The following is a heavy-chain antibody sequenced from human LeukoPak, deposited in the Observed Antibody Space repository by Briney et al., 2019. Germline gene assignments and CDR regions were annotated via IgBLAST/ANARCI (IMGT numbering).Heavy chain of an antibody. Sequence: SETLSLTCAVYGGSFSGYYWSWIRQPPGKGLEWIGEINHSRSTNYNPSLKSRVTISVDTSKNQFSLKLSSVTAADTAVYYCASLPWIQLWNHYWGQGTLVSVSS. D-gene: IGHD5-18*01. CDR3: ASLPWIQLWNHY. V-gene: IGHV4-34*01. CDR1: GGSFSGYY. J-gene: IGHJ4*02. CDR2: INHSRST.